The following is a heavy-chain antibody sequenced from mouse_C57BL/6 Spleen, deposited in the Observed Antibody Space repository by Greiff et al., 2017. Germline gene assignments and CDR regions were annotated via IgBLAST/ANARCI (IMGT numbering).Heavy chain of an antibody. V-gene: IGHV5-4*03. CDR3: ARVGFTTVVDWYFDV. Sequence: KVVESGGGLVKPGGSLKLSCAASGFTFSSYAMSWVRQTPEKRLEWVATISDGGSYTYYPDNVKGRFTISRDNAKNNLYLQMSHLKSEDTAMYYGARVGFTTVVDWYFDVWGTGTTVTVSS. CDR1: GFTFSSYA. CDR2: ISDGGSYT. J-gene: IGHJ1*03. D-gene: IGHD1-1*01.